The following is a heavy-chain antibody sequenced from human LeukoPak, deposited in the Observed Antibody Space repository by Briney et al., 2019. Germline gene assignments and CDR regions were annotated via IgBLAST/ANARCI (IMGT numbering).Heavy chain of an antibody. CDR3: AKLYNDYGDENFDY. CDR1: GSTFSSYV. J-gene: IGHJ4*02. CDR2: ISGGGGNT. V-gene: IGHV3-23*01. Sequence: GGSLRLSCAASGSTFSSYVMSWVRQAPGKGLEWVSAISGGGGNTYYADSVKGRFTFSRDTSKNTLYLQMNSLRAEDTAVYYCAKLYNDYGDENFDYWGQGTLVTVPS. D-gene: IGHD4-17*01.